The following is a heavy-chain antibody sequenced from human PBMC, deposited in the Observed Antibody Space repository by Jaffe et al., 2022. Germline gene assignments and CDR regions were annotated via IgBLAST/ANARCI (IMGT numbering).Heavy chain of an antibody. J-gene: IGHJ3*02. Sequence: QVQLQESGPGLVKPSETLSLTCAVSGYSISSGYYWGWIRQPPGKGLEWIGSIYHSGSTYYNPSLNSRVTISVDTSKNQFSLKLNSVTAADTAVYYCARARGLDAFDIWGQATMVTVSS. CDR1: GYSISSGYY. D-gene: IGHD3-10*01. CDR2: IYHSGST. V-gene: IGHV4-38-2*01. CDR3: ARARGLDAFDI.